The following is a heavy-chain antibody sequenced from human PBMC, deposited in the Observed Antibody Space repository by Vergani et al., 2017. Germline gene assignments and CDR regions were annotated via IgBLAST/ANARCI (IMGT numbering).Heavy chain of an antibody. CDR2: IFANDEK. Sequence: QVTLKESGPVLVKPTETLTLTCTVSGFSLSNARMGVSWIRQPPGKALEWLAHIFANDEKSYSTSLKSRLTISKDTSKSQVVLTMTNMDPVDTATYYCERRGRYCSSTSCRMGAFDIWGQGTMVTVSS. J-gene: IGHJ3*02. CDR3: ERRGRYCSSTSCRMGAFDI. D-gene: IGHD2-2*01. V-gene: IGHV2-26*01. CDR1: GFSLSNARMG.